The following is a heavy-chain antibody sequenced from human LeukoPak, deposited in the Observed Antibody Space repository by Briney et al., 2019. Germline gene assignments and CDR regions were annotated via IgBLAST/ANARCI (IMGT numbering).Heavy chain of an antibody. Sequence: GGSLRLSCAASGFTFSDYYMAWVRQAPGKGPEWVGRIKNKANSYTTEYAASVEGRFTISRDDSKNSLYLQMNSLKTEDTAVYYCARVLTGSSGCFDYWGQGTLVTVSS. CDR2: IKNKANSYTT. CDR1: GFTFSDYY. CDR3: ARVLTGSSGCFDY. V-gene: IGHV3-72*01. J-gene: IGHJ4*02. D-gene: IGHD3-22*01.